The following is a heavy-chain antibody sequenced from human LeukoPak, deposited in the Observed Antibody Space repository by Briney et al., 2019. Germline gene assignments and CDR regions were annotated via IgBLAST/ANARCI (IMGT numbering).Heavy chain of an antibody. CDR1: GFTFSTYS. J-gene: IGHJ4*02. CDR2: ISSSGTG. Sequence: GGSLRLSCAASGFTFSTYSMSWIRQAPGKGLEWLSHISSSGTGYYTDSVKGRATISRDNAKNSLYLQMNSLRAEDTAVYYCARPAYCGGNCYYFPDYWGQGTLVTVSS. V-gene: IGHV3-48*04. CDR3: ARPAYCGGNCYYFPDY. D-gene: IGHD2-21*02.